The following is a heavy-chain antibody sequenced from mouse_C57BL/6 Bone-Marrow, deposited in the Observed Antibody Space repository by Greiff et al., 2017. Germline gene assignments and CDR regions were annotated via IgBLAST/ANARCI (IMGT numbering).Heavy chain of an antibody. D-gene: IGHD1-1*01. CDR1: GFSFTSYG. CDR2: ILGVGST. Sequence: VQGVESGPGLVAPSQCLSITCTVSGFSFTSYGVDWVRQSPGKGLEWLGVILGVGSTTNNSAPKSRLSISKENSKSQVFLKMNSLQTNDTAMYYCARDYCSSYGYWYFDVWGTGTTVTVSS. J-gene: IGHJ1*03. V-gene: IGHV2-6*01. CDR3: ARDYCSSYGYWYFDV.